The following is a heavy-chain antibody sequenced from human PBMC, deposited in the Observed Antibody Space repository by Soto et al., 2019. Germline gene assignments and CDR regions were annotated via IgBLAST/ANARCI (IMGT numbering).Heavy chain of an antibody. CDR3: AREDLGYCSSTSCYAIPPRWYYGMDV. J-gene: IGHJ6*02. CDR2: INHSGST. Sequence: SETRCLTCAVYGGSLSGYYWSWIRQPPGKGLEWIGEINHSGSTNYNPSLKSRVTISVDTSKNQFSLKLSSVTAADTAVYYCAREDLGYCSSTSCYAIPPRWYYGMDVWGQGTTVT. CDR1: GGSLSGYY. V-gene: IGHV4-34*01. D-gene: IGHD2-2*01.